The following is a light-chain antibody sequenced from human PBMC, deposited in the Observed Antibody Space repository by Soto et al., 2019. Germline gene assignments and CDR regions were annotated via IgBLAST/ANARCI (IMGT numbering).Light chain of an antibody. V-gene: IGKV1-8*01. Sequence: AIRMTQSPSSFSASTGDRVTITCRASQGISSYLAWYQQKPGKAPKLLIYAASTLQSGVPSRFSGSGPGTDFTLTISCLQSEDFATYYCQQYYSYPWTFGQGTKVEIK. CDR2: AAS. CDR3: QQYYSYPWT. CDR1: QGISSY. J-gene: IGKJ1*01.